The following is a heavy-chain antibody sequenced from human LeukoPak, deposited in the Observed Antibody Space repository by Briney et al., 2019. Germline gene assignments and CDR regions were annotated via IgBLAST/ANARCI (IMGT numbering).Heavy chain of an antibody. CDR2: IRYDGSNK. J-gene: IGHJ5*02. CDR3: AKDPLPGAARGMNWFDP. D-gene: IGHD6-13*01. V-gene: IGHV3-30*02. Sequence: GGSLRLSCAASGFTFSSYAMHWVRQAPGKGLEWVAFIRYDGSNKYYADSVKGRFTISRDNSKNTLYLQMNSLRAEDTAVYYCAKDPLPGAARGMNWFDPWGQGTLVTVSS. CDR1: GFTFSSYA.